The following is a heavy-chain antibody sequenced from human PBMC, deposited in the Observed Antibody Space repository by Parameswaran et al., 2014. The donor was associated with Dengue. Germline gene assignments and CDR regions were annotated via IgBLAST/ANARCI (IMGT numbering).Heavy chain of an antibody. Sequence: WVRQAPGQGLEWMGRIIPILGIANYAQKFQGRVTITADKSTSTAYMELSSLRSEDTAVYYCASGRGAAANWNLNWFDPWGQGTLVTVSS. CDR2: IIPILGIA. V-gene: IGHV1-69*02. J-gene: IGHJ5*02. CDR3: ASGRGAAANWNLNWFDP. D-gene: IGHD1-20*01.